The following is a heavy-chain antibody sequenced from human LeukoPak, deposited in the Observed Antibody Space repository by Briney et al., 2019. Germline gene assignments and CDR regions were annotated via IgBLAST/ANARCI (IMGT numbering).Heavy chain of an antibody. CDR2: ISSSSSTI. Sequence: PGGSLRLSCAASGFTFSDYYMSWIRQAPGKGLEWVSYISSSSSTIYYADSVKGRFTISRDNAKNSLYLQMNSLRAEDTAVYYCARVNEGEVPAALAYYFDYWGQGTLVTVSS. CDR1: GFTFSDYY. CDR3: ARVNEGEVPAALAYYFDY. D-gene: IGHD2-2*01. J-gene: IGHJ4*02. V-gene: IGHV3-11*04.